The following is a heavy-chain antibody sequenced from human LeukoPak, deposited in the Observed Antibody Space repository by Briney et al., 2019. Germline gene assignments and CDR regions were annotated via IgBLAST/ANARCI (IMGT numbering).Heavy chain of an antibody. CDR2: MNPNSGNT. CDR1: GYTFTSYD. J-gene: IGHJ4*02. V-gene: IGHV1-8*01. Sequence: ASVKVSCKASGYTFTSYDINWVRQATGQGLEWMGWMNPNSGNTGYAQKFQGRVTMTRNTSISTAYMELSSLRSEDTAVYYCGVLLWFGEIFNQDYWGQGTLVTVSS. CDR3: GVLLWFGEIFNQDY. D-gene: IGHD3-10*01.